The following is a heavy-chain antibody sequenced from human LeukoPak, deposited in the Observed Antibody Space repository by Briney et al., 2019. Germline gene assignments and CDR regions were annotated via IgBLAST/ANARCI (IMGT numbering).Heavy chain of an antibody. CDR1: GYTFTGYY. D-gene: IGHD2-8*02. V-gene: IGHV5-51*01. CDR2: IYPGDSDT. J-gene: IGHJ4*02. CDR3: ARRILATGGFDY. Sequence: KVSCKASGYTFTGYYMHWVRQAPGQGLEWMGIIYPGDSDTRYSPSFQGQVTISADKSITTAYLQWSSLKASDTAMYYCARRILATGGFDYWGQGTLVTVSS.